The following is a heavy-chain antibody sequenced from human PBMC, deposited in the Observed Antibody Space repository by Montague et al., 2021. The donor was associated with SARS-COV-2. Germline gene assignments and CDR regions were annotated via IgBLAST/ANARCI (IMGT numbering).Heavy chain of an antibody. D-gene: IGHD1-26*01. CDR2: SGKT. V-gene: IGHV4-39*01. CDR3: ARREKWQLSWFFDL. J-gene: IGHJ2*01. Sequence: SGKTYYNPSLKSRFTISVDTSKNQFSLKVTSVTAVDTALYYCARREKWQLSWFFDLWGRGIIVTGSS.